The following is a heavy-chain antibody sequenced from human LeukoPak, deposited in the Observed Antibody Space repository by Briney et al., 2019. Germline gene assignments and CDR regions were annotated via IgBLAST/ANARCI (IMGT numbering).Heavy chain of an antibody. D-gene: IGHD6-6*01. CDR3: ARGVGRQLPPTY. J-gene: IGHJ4*02. V-gene: IGHV3-13*01. Sequence: GGSLRLSCAASGFTFSSYDMYWVRQATGKGLEWVSAIGTAGDTYYPGSVKGRFTISRENAKNSLYLQMNSLRAGDTAVYYCARGVGRQLPPTYWGQGTLVTVSS. CDR1: GFTFSSYD. CDR2: IGTAGDT.